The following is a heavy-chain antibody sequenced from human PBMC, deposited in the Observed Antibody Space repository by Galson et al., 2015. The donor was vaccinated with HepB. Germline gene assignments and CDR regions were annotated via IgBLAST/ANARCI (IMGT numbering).Heavy chain of an antibody. CDR3: ARDDTVTTAFDI. V-gene: IGHV1-69*06. J-gene: IGHJ3*02. CDR1: GGTFSSYA. Sequence: SVKVSCKASGGTFSSYAISWVRQAPGQGLEWMGGIIPIFGTANYAQKFQGRVTITADKSTSTAYMELSSLRSEDTAVYYCARDDTVTTAFDIWGQGTMVTVSS. D-gene: IGHD4-17*01. CDR2: IIPIFGTA.